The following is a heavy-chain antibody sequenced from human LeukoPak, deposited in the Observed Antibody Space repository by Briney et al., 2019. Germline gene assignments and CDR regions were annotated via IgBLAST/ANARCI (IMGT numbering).Heavy chain of an antibody. CDR3: ARDIQLST. J-gene: IGHJ3*01. CDR1: GFTFSGSA. V-gene: IGHV3-23*01. CDR2: ISYSGANS. D-gene: IGHD3-16*02. Sequence: GGSLRLSCADSGFTFSGSAMSWVRQAPGEGLEWVSLISYSGANSYYTDSVRGRFTISRDNSKDTLFLRMNSLRAEDTAIYYCARDIQLSTWGLGTMVTVSS.